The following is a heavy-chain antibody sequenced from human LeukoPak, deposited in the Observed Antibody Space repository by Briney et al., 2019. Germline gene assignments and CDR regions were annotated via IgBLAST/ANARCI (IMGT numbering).Heavy chain of an antibody. CDR3: ARGRNYDFWSGYYSCFDY. Sequence: PSETLSLTCTVSGGSISSTTYYWSWIRQPPGKGLEWIGYIYYTGSTNYNPSLKSRVTMSVDTSKNQFSLKLSSVTAADTAVYYCARGRNYDFWSGYYSCFDYWGQGTLVTVSS. V-gene: IGHV4-61*05. D-gene: IGHD3-3*01. J-gene: IGHJ4*02. CDR2: IYYTGST. CDR1: GGSISSTTYY.